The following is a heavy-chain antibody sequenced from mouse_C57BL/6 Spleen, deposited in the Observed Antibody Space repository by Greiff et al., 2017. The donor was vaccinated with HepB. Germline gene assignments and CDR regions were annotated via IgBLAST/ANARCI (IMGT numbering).Heavy chain of an antibody. D-gene: IGHD1-1*01. CDR3: ARAQRYTYAMDY. CDR1: GYTFTSYW. J-gene: IGHJ4*01. CDR2: IDPSDSYT. V-gene: IGHV1-50*01. Sequence: QVQLQQPGAELVKPGASVKLSCKASGYTFTSYWMQWVKQRPGQGLEWIGEIDPSDSYTNYNQKFKGKATLTVDTSSSTAYMQLSSLTSEDSAVYYCARAQRYTYAMDYWGQGTSVTVSS.